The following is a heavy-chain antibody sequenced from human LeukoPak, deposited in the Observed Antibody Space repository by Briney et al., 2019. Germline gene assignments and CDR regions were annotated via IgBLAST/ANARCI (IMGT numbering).Heavy chain of an antibody. Sequence: SETLSLTCSVSGDSISSYYWSWIRQPAGKGLEWIGRIYTSGSTNYNPSLKSRVIMSVDTSKNQLSVKLSSVTAADTAVYYCARGDSSSWETYYYYYGMDVWGQGTTVTVSS. CDR1: GDSISSYY. D-gene: IGHD6-13*01. CDR2: IYTSGST. J-gene: IGHJ6*02. CDR3: ARGDSSSWETYYYYYGMDV. V-gene: IGHV4-4*07.